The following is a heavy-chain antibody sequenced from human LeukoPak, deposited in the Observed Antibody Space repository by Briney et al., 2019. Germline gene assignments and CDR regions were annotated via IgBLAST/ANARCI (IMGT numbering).Heavy chain of an antibody. CDR3: TRGDGSGSYYGGDAFDI. Sequence: GGSLRLSCAASGFTVSSNYMSCVRQAPGKGLEWVGFIRSTAYGGTTEYAASVKGRFTISRDDSKSIAYLQMNSLKTEDTAVYYCTRGDGSGSYYGGDAFDIWGQGTMVTVSS. J-gene: IGHJ3*02. CDR2: IRSTAYGGTT. D-gene: IGHD3-10*01. V-gene: IGHV3-49*04. CDR1: GFTVSSNY.